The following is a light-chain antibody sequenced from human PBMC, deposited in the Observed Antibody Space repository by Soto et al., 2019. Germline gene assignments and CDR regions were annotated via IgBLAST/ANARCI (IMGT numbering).Light chain of an antibody. CDR2: GAS. Sequence: EFVLTQSPGALSLSHGERAPLSCTPSQSVSNNYLAWYQQKPGQAPRLLIYGASNRATGIPDRFSGSGSGTDFTLTISSLEPEDFAVYYCQQRSNCPGTFGQGSRLET. J-gene: IGKJ5*01. CDR1: QSVSNNY. CDR3: QQRSNCPGT. V-gene: IGKV3D-20*02.